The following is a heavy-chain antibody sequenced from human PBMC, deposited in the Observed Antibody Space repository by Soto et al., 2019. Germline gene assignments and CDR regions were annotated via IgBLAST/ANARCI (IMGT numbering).Heavy chain of an antibody. J-gene: IGHJ4*02. CDR2: IIPILGIA. CDR3: AREEYYYGSGAFFDY. Sequence: QVQLVQSGAEVKKPGSSVKVSCKASGGTFSSYTISWVRQAPGQGLEWMGRIIPILGIANYAQKFQGRVTITADNSTSTAYIELSSLRSEDTAVYYCAREEYYYGSGAFFDYWGQGTLVTVSS. D-gene: IGHD3-10*01. CDR1: GGTFSSYT. V-gene: IGHV1-69*08.